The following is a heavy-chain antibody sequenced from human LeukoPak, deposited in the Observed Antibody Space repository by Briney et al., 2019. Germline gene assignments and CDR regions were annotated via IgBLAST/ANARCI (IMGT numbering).Heavy chain of an antibody. Sequence: SETLSLTCTVSGGSITSYYWSWIRQPPGKGLEWIGYIYYSGSTNYNPSLKSRVTISVDTSKNQFSLKLSSVTAADTAVYYCARDVGYSYDFDYYYMDVWGKGTTVTVSS. V-gene: IGHV4-59*01. CDR1: GGSITSYY. D-gene: IGHD5-18*01. CDR2: IYYSGST. J-gene: IGHJ6*03. CDR3: ARDVGYSYDFDYYYMDV.